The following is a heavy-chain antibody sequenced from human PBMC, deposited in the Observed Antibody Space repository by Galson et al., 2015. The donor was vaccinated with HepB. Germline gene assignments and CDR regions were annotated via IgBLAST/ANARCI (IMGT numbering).Heavy chain of an antibody. CDR3: ARDLAVRIAVAGVRAFDI. J-gene: IGHJ3*02. CDR2: IIPIFGTA. Sequence: SVKVSCKASGGTFSSYAISWVRQAPGQGLEWMGGIIPIFGTANYAQKFQGRVTITADESTSTAYMELSSLRSEDTAVYYCARDLAVRIAVAGVRAFDIWGQGTMVTVSS. D-gene: IGHD6-19*01. CDR1: GGTFSSYA. V-gene: IGHV1-69*13.